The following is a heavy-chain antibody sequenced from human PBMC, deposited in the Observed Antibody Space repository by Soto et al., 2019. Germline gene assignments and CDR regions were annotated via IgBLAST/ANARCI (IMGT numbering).Heavy chain of an antibody. CDR1: GGSISSSSYY. CDR3: AATWDYDSSGYYHEYYFDY. D-gene: IGHD3-22*01. J-gene: IGHJ4*02. Sequence: SETLSLTCTVSGGSISSSSYYWGWIRQPPGKGLEWIGSIYYSGSTYYNPSLKSRVTISVDTSKNQFSLKLSSVTAADTAVYYCAATWDYDSSGYYHEYYFDYWGQGTLVTVSS. V-gene: IGHV4-39*01. CDR2: IYYSGST.